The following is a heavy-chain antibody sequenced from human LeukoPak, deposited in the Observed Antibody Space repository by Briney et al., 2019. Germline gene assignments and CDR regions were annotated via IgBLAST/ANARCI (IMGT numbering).Heavy chain of an antibody. CDR1: GFTFSNYA. J-gene: IGHJ3*02. D-gene: IGHD3-22*01. CDR3: ANLGLLRDYYDSSGPYDAFDI. V-gene: IGHV3-30*04. CDR2: IFFDGSMQ. Sequence: GGSLRLSCAASGFTFSNYAMHWVRQAPGKGLEWVAVIFFDGSMQYFADSVKGRFTISRDNSKNTLYLQMNSLRAEDTAVYYCANLGLLRDYYDSSGPYDAFDIWGQGTMVTVSS.